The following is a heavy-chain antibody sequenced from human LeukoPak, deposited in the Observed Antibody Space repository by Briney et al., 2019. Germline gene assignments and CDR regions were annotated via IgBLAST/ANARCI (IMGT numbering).Heavy chain of an antibody. J-gene: IGHJ3*01. CDR1: GGSISSYY. D-gene: IGHD5-18*01. V-gene: IGHV4-59*01. CDR3: ARERGDTAAPDAFDF. Sequence: PSGTLSLTCTVSGGSISSYYWSWIRQSPGKGLEWIGYIYFDGTTNYNPSLKRRVTISLDTSKNQFPLKVRSLTAADTAIYYCARERGDTAAPDAFDFWGQGTLVTVSS. CDR2: IYFDGTT.